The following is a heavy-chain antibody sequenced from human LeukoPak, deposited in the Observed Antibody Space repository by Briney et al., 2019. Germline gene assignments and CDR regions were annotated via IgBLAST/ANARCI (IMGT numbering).Heavy chain of an antibody. J-gene: IGHJ3*01. Sequence: GGSLRLSCAASGFTFSDSAMSWVRQAPGKGLEWVSLFSFSGGSTYYADSVKGRFTISRDNSKDTLYLQMNSLRAEDTATYYCARDIQLPTWGLGTMVTVSS. CDR2: FSFSGGST. CDR3: ARDIQLPT. D-gene: IGHD5-24*01. V-gene: IGHV3-23*01. CDR1: GFTFSDSA.